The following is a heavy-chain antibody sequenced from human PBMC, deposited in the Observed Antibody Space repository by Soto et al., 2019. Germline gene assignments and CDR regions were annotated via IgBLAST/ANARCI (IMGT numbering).Heavy chain of an antibody. CDR3: AKDASCYSCGA. V-gene: IGHV4-39*01. CDR2: IHYGGST. Sequence: SETLSLTCAVSGGSISSSNFYWGWFRQPPGKGLEWIGSIHYGGSTYYNPSLESRVTISVDTSKNQFSLNVSSVTAADTAVYYCAKDASCYSCGAWGQGALVTVSS. CDR1: GGSISSSNFY. J-gene: IGHJ4*02. D-gene: IGHD2-15*01.